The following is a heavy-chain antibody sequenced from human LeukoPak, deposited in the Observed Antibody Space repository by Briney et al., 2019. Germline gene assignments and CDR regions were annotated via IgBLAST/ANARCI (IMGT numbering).Heavy chain of an antibody. CDR2: ISGSGGST. Sequence: GGSLRLSCAASGFTFSSYAMSWVRQAPGKGLEWVSAISGSGGSTYYADSVKGRFTISRDNSKNTLYLQMNSLRAEDTAVYYCAKDSGITMIVVVDFDYWGQGTLVTVSS. V-gene: IGHV3-23*01. J-gene: IGHJ4*02. D-gene: IGHD3-22*01. CDR3: AKDSGITMIVVVDFDY. CDR1: GFTFSSYA.